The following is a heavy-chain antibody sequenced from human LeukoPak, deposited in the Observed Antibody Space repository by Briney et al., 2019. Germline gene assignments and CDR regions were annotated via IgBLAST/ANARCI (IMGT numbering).Heavy chain of an antibody. D-gene: IGHD2-2*02. Sequence: ASVKVSCKASGGTFSSYAISWVRQAPGQGLEWMRGIIPIFGTANYAQKFQGRVTITTDESTSTAYMELSSLRSEDTAVYYCARGYCSSTSCYMRNYYYYYMDVWGKGTTVTVSS. CDR1: GGTFSSYA. CDR3: ARGYCSSTSCYMRNYYYYYMDV. J-gene: IGHJ6*03. CDR2: IIPIFGTA. V-gene: IGHV1-69*05.